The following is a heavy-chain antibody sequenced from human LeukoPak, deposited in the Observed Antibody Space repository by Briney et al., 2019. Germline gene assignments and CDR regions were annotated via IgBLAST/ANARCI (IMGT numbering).Heavy chain of an antibody. CDR2: IRYDGSNK. CDR3: AKDSWEVGATSEIDY. V-gene: IGHV3-30*02. D-gene: IGHD1-26*01. CDR1: GFTFSSYG. J-gene: IGHJ4*02. Sequence: PGGSLRLSCAASGFTFSSYGMHWVRQAPGKGLEWVAFIRYDGSNKYYADSVKGRFTISRDNSKNTLYLQMNSLRAKDTAVYYCAKDSWEVGATSEIDYWGQGTLVTVSS.